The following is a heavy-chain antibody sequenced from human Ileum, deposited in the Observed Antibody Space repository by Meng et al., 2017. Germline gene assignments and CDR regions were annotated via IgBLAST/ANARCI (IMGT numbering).Heavy chain of an antibody. CDR2: INHGGNT. CDR1: GGFLTDSY. J-gene: IGHJ4*02. V-gene: IGHV4-34*01. CDR3: ARVELRGGTRDSCGLDH. D-gene: IGHD3-22*01. Sequence: QLQLHQWWEGLLKPLETLSLTRAVYGGFLTDSYWSWIHQTPGKGLESRGEINHGGNTNYNPSLKSRVTISIDTSRDQFSLKLTSVTAADTAVYYCARVELRGGTRDSCGLDHWGQGTLVTVSS.